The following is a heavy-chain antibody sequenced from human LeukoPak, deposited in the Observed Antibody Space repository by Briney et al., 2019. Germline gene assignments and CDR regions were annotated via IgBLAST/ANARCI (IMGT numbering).Heavy chain of an antibody. J-gene: IGHJ6*03. Sequence: ESLKISCAASGFTFSGSAMHWVRQASGRGLEWVGRIRSKANSYATAYAASVKGRFTISRDDSKNTAYLQMNSLKTEDTAVYYCTSSPSLGYCSSTSCYSYYYMDVWGKGTTVTVSS. D-gene: IGHD2-2*01. CDR2: IRSKANSYAT. V-gene: IGHV3-73*01. CDR3: TSSPSLGYCSSTSCYSYYYMDV. CDR1: GFTFSGSA.